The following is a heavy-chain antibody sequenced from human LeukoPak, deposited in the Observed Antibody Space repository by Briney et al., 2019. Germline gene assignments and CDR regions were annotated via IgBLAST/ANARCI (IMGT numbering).Heavy chain of an antibody. Sequence: GGSLKISCKGSVYSFTSYWIGWVRQMPGKGLEWMGIIYPGDSDTRYSPSFQGQVTISADKSISTAYLQWSSLKASDTAMYSCARHLRMVRGVTYGMDVWGQGTTVTVSS. V-gene: IGHV5-51*01. CDR1: VYSFTSYW. J-gene: IGHJ6*02. D-gene: IGHD3-10*01. CDR3: ARHLRMVRGVTYGMDV. CDR2: IYPGDSDT.